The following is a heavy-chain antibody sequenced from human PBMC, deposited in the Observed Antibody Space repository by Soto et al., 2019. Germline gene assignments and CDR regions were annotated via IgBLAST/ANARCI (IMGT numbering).Heavy chain of an antibody. Sequence: PVGSLRLSCAASGFTFSDYYMSWIRQAPGKGLEWVSYISSSSSYTNYADSVKGRFTISRDNAKNSLYLQMNSLRAEDTAVYYCAGAVDYDSSGPVNTDYYYYYGMDVWGQGTTVTVSS. J-gene: IGHJ6*02. D-gene: IGHD3-22*01. V-gene: IGHV3-11*06. CDR3: AGAVDYDSSGPVNTDYYYYYGMDV. CDR2: ISSSSSYT. CDR1: GFTFSDYY.